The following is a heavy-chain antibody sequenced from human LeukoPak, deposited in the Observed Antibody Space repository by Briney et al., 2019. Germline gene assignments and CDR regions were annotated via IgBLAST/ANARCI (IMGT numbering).Heavy chain of an antibody. CDR3: ARKSEDSGYVVDYFDY. V-gene: IGHV1-69*04. CDR1: GGTFSSYA. CDR2: IIPIFGIA. Sequence: SVKVSCKASGGTFSSYAISWVRQAPGQGLEWMGRIIPIFGIANYAQKFQGRVTITADKSTSTAYMELSSLRSEDTAVYYCARKSEDSGYVVDYFDYWGQGTLATVSS. J-gene: IGHJ4*02. D-gene: IGHD5-12*01.